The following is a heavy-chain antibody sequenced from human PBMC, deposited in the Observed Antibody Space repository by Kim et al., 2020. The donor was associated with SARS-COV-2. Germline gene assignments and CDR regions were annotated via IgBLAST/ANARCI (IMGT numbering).Heavy chain of an antibody. Sequence: GGSLRLSCAASGFTFSSYGMHWVRQAPGKGLEWVAVISYDGSNKYYADSVKGRFTISRDNSKNTLYLQMYSLRAEDTAVYYCAKASRIAVAPVFGFDYSGQGTLVTVS. J-gene: IGHJ4*02. V-gene: IGHV3-30*18. CDR3: AKASRIAVAPVFGFDY. D-gene: IGHD6-19*01. CDR1: GFTFSSYG. CDR2: ISYDGSNK.